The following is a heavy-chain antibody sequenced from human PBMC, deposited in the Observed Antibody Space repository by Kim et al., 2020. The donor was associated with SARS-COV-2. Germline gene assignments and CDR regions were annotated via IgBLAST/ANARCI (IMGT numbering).Heavy chain of an antibody. CDR3: ARDVYSSGWWFFDY. D-gene: IGHD6-19*01. Sequence: GGSLRLSCAASGFTFSSYAMHWVRQAPGKGLEYVSGISSNGGSTYYANSVNGRFTISRDNSKNTLYLQMGSLRAEDMAVYYCARDVYSSGWWFFDYWGQG. CDR1: GFTFSSYA. J-gene: IGHJ4*02. V-gene: IGHV3-64*01. CDR2: ISSNGGST.